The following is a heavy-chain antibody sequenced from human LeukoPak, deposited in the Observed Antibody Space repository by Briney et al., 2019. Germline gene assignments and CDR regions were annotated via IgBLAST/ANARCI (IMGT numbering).Heavy chain of an antibody. CDR2: ISSSSGNI. D-gene: IGHD6-19*01. CDR1: GFTFSSYS. V-gene: IGHV3-48*01. Sequence: GSLRLSCAASGFTFSSYSMNWVRQAPGKGLEWVSYISSSSGNIYYADSVKGRFTISRDNSKNTLYLQMNSLRAEDTAVYYCAKDEMAVAVAGTGYYFDYWGQGTLVTVSS. CDR3: AKDEMAVAVAGTGYYFDY. J-gene: IGHJ4*02.